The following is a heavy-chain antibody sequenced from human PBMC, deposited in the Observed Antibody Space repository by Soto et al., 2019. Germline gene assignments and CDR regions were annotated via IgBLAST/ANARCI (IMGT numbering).Heavy chain of an antibody. CDR2: ISTDGRDK. V-gene: IGHV3-30*01. D-gene: IGHD6-13*01. J-gene: IGHJ4*02. CDR1: GFTFSSYA. Sequence: LGGSLRLSCAASGFTFSSYAMHWVRQAPGKGLEWVAVISTDGRDKYHADSVKGRFTISRDNSKNTLFLQMNSLRPEDTAVYYCAKDHDLAAAGYYFDYWGQGTLVTVSS. CDR3: AKDHDLAAAGYYFDY.